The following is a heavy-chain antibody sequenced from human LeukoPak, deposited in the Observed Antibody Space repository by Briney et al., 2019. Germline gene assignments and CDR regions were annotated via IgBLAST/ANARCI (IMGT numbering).Heavy chain of an antibody. CDR3: ARGDDYMDY. J-gene: IGHJ4*02. CDR1: GFSFSSYS. V-gene: IGHV3-7*01. Sequence: GSLRLSCAASGFSFSSYSMNWVRQAPGKGLEWVANIKQDGSEKYYVDSVKGRFTISRDNAKNSLYLQMNSLRAEDTAVYYCARGDDYMDYWGQGTLVTVSS. CDR2: IKQDGSEK.